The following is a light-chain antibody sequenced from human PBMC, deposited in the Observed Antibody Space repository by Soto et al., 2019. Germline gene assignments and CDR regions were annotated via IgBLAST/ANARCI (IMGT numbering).Light chain of an antibody. V-gene: IGKV3-20*01. CDR2: GAS. CDR3: QQYGSSPRT. CDR1: QSVSSGF. J-gene: IGKJ1*01. Sequence: EIVLTQSPGTLSLSPGERATLSCRARQSVSSGFLARYQQKPGRAPRLLIYGASSRATGIPDGFSGSGSGTDFTLTISRLEPEDFAVYYCQQYGSSPRTVGQGTKVEIK.